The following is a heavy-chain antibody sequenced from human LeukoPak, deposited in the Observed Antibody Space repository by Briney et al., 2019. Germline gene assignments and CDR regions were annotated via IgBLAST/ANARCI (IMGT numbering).Heavy chain of an antibody. CDR2: MYYSGST. CDR1: GGSNSSGDYY. CDR3: ARPYYYDSRIDP. J-gene: IGHJ5*02. D-gene: IGHD3-22*01. Sequence: PSDTLSLTCTVSGGSNSSGDYYWSWIRQPPGKGLEWIAYMYYSGSTYYNPSLKSRVTMSADTSKNQLSLKLSSVTAADTAVYYCARPYYYDSRIDPWGQGILVTVSS. V-gene: IGHV4-30-4*02.